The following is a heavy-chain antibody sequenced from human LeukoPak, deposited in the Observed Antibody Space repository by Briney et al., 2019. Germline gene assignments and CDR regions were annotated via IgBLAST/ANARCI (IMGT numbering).Heavy chain of an antibody. Sequence: GGSLRLSCAASGFTFSSYAISWVRQAPGQGLEWMGRITPILGIANYAQKFQGRVTITADKSTSTAYMELSSLRSEDTAVYYCARDQEGYETGTNPWDDYWGQGTLVAVSS. CDR1: GFTFSSYA. CDR3: ARDQEGYETGTNPWDDY. D-gene: IGHD1-1*01. J-gene: IGHJ4*02. CDR2: ITPILGIA. V-gene: IGHV1-69*04.